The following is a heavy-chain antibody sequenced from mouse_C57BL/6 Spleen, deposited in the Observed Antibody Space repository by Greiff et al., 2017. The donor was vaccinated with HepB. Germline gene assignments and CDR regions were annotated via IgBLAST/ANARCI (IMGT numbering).Heavy chain of an antibody. D-gene: IGHD2-4*01. Sequence: VQLQQSGAELMKPGASVKLSCKATGYTFTGYWIEWVKQRPGHGLEWIGEILPGSGSTNYNEKFKGKATFTAERSSNTAYMQLSSQMTENSDIYYCARDDYVSSWGQGTLVTVSA. CDR2: ILPGSGST. V-gene: IGHV1-9*01. CDR1: GYTFTGYW. J-gene: IGHJ3*01. CDR3: ARDDYVSS.